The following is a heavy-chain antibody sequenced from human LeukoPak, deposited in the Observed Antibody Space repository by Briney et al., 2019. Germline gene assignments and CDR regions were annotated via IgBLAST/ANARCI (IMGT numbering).Heavy chain of an antibody. V-gene: IGHV3-64*01. D-gene: IGHD2/OR15-2a*01. CDR3: ARDTWAYYMDV. CDR2: IRSTGDST. J-gene: IGHJ6*03. Sequence: PGGSLRLSCAASGFTFSNFAIHWVRQAPGKGLEFVSGIRSTGDSTYYANSAKGRFTISRDNSKNTLYLQMNSLRVEDTAVYYCARDTWAYYMDVWGKGTTVTISS. CDR1: GFTFSNFA.